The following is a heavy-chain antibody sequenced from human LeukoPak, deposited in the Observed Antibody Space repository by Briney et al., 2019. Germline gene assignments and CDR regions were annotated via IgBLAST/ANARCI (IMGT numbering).Heavy chain of an antibody. J-gene: IGHJ4*02. D-gene: IGHD3-10*01. CDR1: GGTFSSYA. V-gene: IGHV1-69*04. CDR3: ARDFGGGQYFDY. Sequence: GSSVKVSCKASGGTFSSYAISWVRQAPGQGLEWMGRIIPILGIANYAQKFQGRVTITADKSTSTAHMELSSLRSEDTAVYYCARDFGGGQYFDYWGQGTLVTVSS. CDR2: IIPILGIA.